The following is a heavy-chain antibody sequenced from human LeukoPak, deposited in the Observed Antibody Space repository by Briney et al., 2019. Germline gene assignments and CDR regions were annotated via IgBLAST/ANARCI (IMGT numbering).Heavy chain of an antibody. CDR2: MNPNSGNT. CDR3: ARGRVIAAADIDY. J-gene: IGHJ4*02. Sequence: ASVKVSCKASGYTFTGYYMHWVRQAPGQGLEWMGWMNPNSGNTGYAQKFQGRVTMTRNTSISTAYMELSSLRSEDTAVYYCARGRVIAAADIDYWGQGTLVTVSS. D-gene: IGHD6-13*01. CDR1: GYTFTGYY. V-gene: IGHV1-8*02.